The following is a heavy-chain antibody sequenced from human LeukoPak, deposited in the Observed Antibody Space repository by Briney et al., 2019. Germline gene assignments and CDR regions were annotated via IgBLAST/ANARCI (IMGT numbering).Heavy chain of an antibody. J-gene: IGHJ4*02. V-gene: IGHV3-74*01. CDR1: GITFSSYW. D-gene: IGHD2-15*01. CDR3: ARENYCSGGSCFNFDY. CDR2: INSDGRST. Sequence: GGSLRLSCAGSGITFSSYWMHWVRQAPGKGLVWVSRINSDGRSTNYADSVKGRFTISRDNSKNTLYLQMNSLRVEDTAVYYCARENYCSGGSCFNFDYWGQGTLVTVSS.